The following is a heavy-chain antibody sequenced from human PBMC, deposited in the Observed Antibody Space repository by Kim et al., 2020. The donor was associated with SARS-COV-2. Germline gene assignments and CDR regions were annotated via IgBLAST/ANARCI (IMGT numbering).Heavy chain of an antibody. D-gene: IGHD5-18*01. Sequence: ASVKVSCKASGYTFTSYAMNWVRQAPGQGLEWMGWINTNTGNPTYPQGFTGRFVFSLDTSVSTAYLQISSLKAEDTAVYYCAREKYSYGLNWFDPWGQGTLVTVSS. CDR2: INTNTGNP. CDR1: GYTFTSYA. V-gene: IGHV7-4-1*02. J-gene: IGHJ5*02. CDR3: AREKYSYGLNWFDP.